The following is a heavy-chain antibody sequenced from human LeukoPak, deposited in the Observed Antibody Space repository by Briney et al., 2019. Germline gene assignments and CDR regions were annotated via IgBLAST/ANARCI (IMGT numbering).Heavy chain of an antibody. D-gene: IGHD2-21*01. CDR1: GYTFTRDG. CDR3: STGLVSSPYWFDY. V-gene: IGHV1-18*04. CDR2: ISAYNGNT. J-gene: IGHJ4*02. Sequence: AALKASCKASGYTFTRDGISWVRPAPGQGLEWMGWISAYNGNTNYAQKPQGRVTMTTETTTSTAYMLLMSLRTDYAAVFYCSTGLVSSPYWFDYWGQGTLVTVSS.